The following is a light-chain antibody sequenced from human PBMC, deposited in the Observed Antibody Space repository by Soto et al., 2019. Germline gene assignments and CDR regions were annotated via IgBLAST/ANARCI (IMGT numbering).Light chain of an antibody. CDR1: QSLLYSNGYNY. V-gene: IGKV2-28*01. CDR3: MQGGQSPFT. Sequence: VMTQSPLSLPVTPGEPASISCRSSQSLLYSNGYNYLDWYLQKPGQSPQLLISLGSNRAPGVXDXXSGSGAGTDFTLKISRVEAEDFGVYYCMQGGQSPFTFGPGTKVDIK. CDR2: LGS. J-gene: IGKJ3*01.